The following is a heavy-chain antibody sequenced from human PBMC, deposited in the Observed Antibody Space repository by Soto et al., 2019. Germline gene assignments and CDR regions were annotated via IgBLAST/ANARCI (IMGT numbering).Heavy chain of an antibody. V-gene: IGHV1-69*12. Sequence: QVQLVQSGAEVKKPGSSVKVSCKASGGTFSNYAISWVRQAPGQGLEWVGGIIPIFGTTNFAQKFQGRVTITAXXXTXXAYMELRGLRSEDAAVYYCARDGGRDGYFGNWLDPWGQGTLVTVSS. J-gene: IGHJ5*02. CDR3: ARDGGRDGYFGNWLDP. D-gene: IGHD5-12*01. CDR2: IIPIFGTT. CDR1: GGTFSNYA.